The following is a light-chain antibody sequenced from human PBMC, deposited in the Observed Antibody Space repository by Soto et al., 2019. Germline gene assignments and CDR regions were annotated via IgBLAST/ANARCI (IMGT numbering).Light chain of an antibody. J-gene: IGLJ3*02. CDR3: QSYDSSLTDSRV. CDR2: DNN. V-gene: IGLV1-40*01. Sequence: QSVLTQPPSLSGAPGQRVIISCTGSSSNIGAGYDVHWYQQLPGAAPQLLIFDNNYRPSGVPDRFSGSKSGTSAYLAITGLQYEDEAHYYCQSYDSSLTDSRVFGGGTKVTVL. CDR1: SSNIGAGYD.